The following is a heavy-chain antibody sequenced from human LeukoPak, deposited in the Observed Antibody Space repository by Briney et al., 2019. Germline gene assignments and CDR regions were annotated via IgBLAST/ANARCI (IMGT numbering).Heavy chain of an antibody. D-gene: IGHD6-13*01. V-gene: IGHV3-74*01. CDR3: ARDGTIAAVEGENGWDFDI. Sequence: PGGSLRLACAASGFTFSSYWMDSVRHAPGKGLVWVSRINSDGSSTSYADSVKRRFTISRDNAKNTLYLQMNSLRAEDTAVYYGARDGTIAAVEGENGWDFDIWGQGAMVTVSS. J-gene: IGHJ3*02. CDR1: GFTFSSYW. CDR2: INSDGSST.